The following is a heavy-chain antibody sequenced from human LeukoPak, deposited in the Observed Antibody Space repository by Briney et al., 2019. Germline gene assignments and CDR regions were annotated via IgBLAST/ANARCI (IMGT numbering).Heavy chain of an antibody. CDR3: ARDMSIAAAGTHRGDY. D-gene: IGHD6-13*01. V-gene: IGHV3-21*01. CDR2: ISSSSSYI. J-gene: IGHJ4*02. CDR1: GFTFSSYS. Sequence: GGSLRLSCAASGFTFSSYSMNWVRQAPGKGLEWVSSISSSSSYIYYADSVKGRFTIPRDNAKNSLYLQMNSLRAEDTAVYYCARDMSIAAAGTHRGDYWGQGTLVTVSS.